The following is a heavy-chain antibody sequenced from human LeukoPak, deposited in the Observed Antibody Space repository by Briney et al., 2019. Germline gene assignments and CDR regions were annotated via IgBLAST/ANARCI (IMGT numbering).Heavy chain of an antibody. CDR3: ARVPRGGWYLKFDY. J-gene: IGHJ4*02. CDR1: GVSFSGYY. V-gene: IGHV4-34*01. D-gene: IGHD6-19*01. Sequence: SETLSLTCAVYGVSFSGYYWSWIRQPPGKGLEWIGEINHSGSTNYNPSLKSRVTISVDTSKNQFSLKLSSVTAADTAVYYCARVPRGGWYLKFDYWGQGTLVTVSS. CDR2: INHSGST.